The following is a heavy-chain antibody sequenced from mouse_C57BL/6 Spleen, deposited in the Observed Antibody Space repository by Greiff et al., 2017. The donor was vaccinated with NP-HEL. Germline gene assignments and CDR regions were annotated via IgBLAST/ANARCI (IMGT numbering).Heavy chain of an antibody. CDR3: ARKSAVSYYGHFDY. CDR1: GFTFSDYG. V-gene: IGHV5-17*01. Sequence: DVKLVESGGGLVKPGGSLKLSCAASGFTFSDYGMHWVRQAPEKGLEWVAYISSGSSTIYYADTVKGRFTISRDNAKNTLFLQMTSLRSEDTAMYYCARKSAVSYYGHFDYWGQGTTLTVSS. D-gene: IGHD1-1*01. CDR2: ISSGSSTI. J-gene: IGHJ2*01.